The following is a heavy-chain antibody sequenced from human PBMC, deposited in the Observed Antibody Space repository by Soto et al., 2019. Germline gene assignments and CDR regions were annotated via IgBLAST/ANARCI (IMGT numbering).Heavy chain of an antibody. CDR2: INHSGST. CDR1: GGSFSGYY. V-gene: IGHV4-34*01. J-gene: IGHJ4*02. Sequence: SETLSLTCAVYGGSFSGYYWSWIRQPPGEGLEWIGEINHSGSTNYNPSLKSRVTISVDTSKNQFSLQLSSVTPEDTAVYYCARARPYYDSSGYYDSWGQGILVTVSS. D-gene: IGHD3-22*01. CDR3: ARARPYYDSSGYYDS.